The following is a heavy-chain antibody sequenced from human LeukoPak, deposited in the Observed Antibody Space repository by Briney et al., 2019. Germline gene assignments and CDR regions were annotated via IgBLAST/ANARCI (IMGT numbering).Heavy chain of an antibody. CDR2: ISYDGSTT. CDR3: AKDYRSRHGYYDILTGYYYYGMDV. J-gene: IGHJ6*04. CDR1: GFTFSSYG. V-gene: IGHV3-30*18. Sequence: GGSLRLSCAPAGFTFSSYGMHWVRQAPGKGLEWVAVISYDGSTTYYADSVKGRFTISRDNSKNTLYLQMNSLRAEDTAVYYCAKDYRSRHGYYDILTGYYYYGMDVWGKGTAVTVSS. D-gene: IGHD3-9*01.